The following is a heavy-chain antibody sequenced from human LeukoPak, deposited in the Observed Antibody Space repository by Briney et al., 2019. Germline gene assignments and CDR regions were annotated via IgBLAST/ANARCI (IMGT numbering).Heavy chain of an antibody. CDR3: ARRVPGYSSGWWVGFDP. J-gene: IGHJ5*02. Sequence: SETLSLTCTLSGGSISSYYWRWIRQPPGKRLEWIRYIYYSGSTNYNTSLKSRVTISVDTSKNQFSLKLSSVTAADTAVYYCARRVPGYSSGWWVGFDPWGQGTLVTVSS. CDR2: IYYSGST. V-gene: IGHV4-59*08. D-gene: IGHD6-19*01. CDR1: GGSISSYY.